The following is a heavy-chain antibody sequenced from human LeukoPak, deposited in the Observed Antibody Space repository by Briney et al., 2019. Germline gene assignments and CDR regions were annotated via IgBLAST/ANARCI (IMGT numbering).Heavy chain of an antibody. D-gene: IGHD5-24*01. CDR3: AREGRSLQTY. Sequence: GGSLRLSCAASGFMFSSNWMSWVRLAPGKGLEWVANIKEDGTETYYVDSVKGRFTISRDNAKNSLYLQMNSLRVEDTAVYYCAREGRSLQTYWGQGTLVTVSS. CDR1: GFMFSSNW. V-gene: IGHV3-7*03. J-gene: IGHJ4*02. CDR2: IKEDGTET.